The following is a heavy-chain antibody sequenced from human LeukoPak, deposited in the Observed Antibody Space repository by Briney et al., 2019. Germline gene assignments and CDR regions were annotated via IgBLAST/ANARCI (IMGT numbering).Heavy chain of an antibody. CDR3: ARGQQQINYYYYMDV. Sequence: GASVKVSCKASGYSFTSYDINWVRQATGQGLEWMGWMNPNSGNTGYAQKFQGRVTMTRDTSINTAYMELSSLRSEDTAVYYCARGQQQINYYYYMDVWGKGTTVTVSS. D-gene: IGHD6-13*01. CDR1: GYSFTSYD. V-gene: IGHV1-8*01. CDR2: MNPNSGNT. J-gene: IGHJ6*03.